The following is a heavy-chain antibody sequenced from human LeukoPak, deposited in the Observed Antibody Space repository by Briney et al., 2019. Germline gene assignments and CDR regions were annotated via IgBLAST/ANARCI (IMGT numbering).Heavy chain of an antibody. J-gene: IGHJ4*02. CDR3: ARDRFYYDSSGYYDY. D-gene: IGHD3-22*01. V-gene: IGHV1-18*04. CDR2: ISAYNGNT. Sequence: GASVKVSCKASGYTFTSYYMHWVRQAPGQGLEWMGWISAYNGNTNYAQKLQGRVTMTTDTSTSTAYMELRSLRSDGTAVYYCARDRFYYDSSGYYDYWGQGTLVTVSS. CDR1: GYTFTSYY.